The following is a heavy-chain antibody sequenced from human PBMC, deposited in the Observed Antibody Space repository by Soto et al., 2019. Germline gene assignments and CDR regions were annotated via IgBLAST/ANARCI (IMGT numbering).Heavy chain of an antibody. J-gene: IGHJ4*02. CDR1: GFTFSSYS. CDR2: ISNNRSNK. CDR3: ARGRYYDFWSGYFAHYFDY. Sequence: GGSLRLSCAASGFTFSSYSMNWVRQAPGKGLEWVSYISNNRSNKYYADSVKGRFTISRDNSKNTLYLQMNSLRAEDTAVYYCARGRYYDFWSGYFAHYFDYWGQGTLVTVSS. V-gene: IGHV3-48*01. D-gene: IGHD3-3*01.